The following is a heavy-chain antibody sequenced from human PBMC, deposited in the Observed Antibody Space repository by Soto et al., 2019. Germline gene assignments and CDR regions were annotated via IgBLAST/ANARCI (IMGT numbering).Heavy chain of an antibody. Sequence: EVQLVESGGGLVQPGGSLRLSCAASGFTFSSYWMSWVRQAPGKGLEWVANIKQDGSEKYYVDSVKGRFTISRDNAKNSLYLQMNSLRAEDTAVYYCARDYMDTAMACFDYWGQGTLVTVSS. V-gene: IGHV3-7*01. J-gene: IGHJ4*02. CDR1: GFTFSSYW. CDR2: IKQDGSEK. CDR3: ARDYMDTAMACFDY. D-gene: IGHD5-18*01.